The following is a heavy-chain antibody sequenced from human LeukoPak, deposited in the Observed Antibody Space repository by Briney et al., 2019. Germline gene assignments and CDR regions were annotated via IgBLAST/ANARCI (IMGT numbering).Heavy chain of an antibody. D-gene: IGHD3-10*01. CDR2: IKPDGTEK. CDR3: VRDAGRGGDFDF. V-gene: IGHV3-7*01. J-gene: IGHJ4*02. CDR1: GFTFSYYW. Sequence: PGGSLRLSCAASGFTFSYYWMPWVRQAPGKGLEWVANIKPDGTEKYYVDSVKGRFTISRDNAKNSLFLQLNSLRAEDTAVYYRVRDAGRGGDFDFWGQGTLVTVSS.